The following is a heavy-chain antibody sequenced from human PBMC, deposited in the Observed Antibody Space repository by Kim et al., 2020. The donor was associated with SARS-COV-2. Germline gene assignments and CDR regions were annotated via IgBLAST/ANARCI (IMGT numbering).Heavy chain of an antibody. CDR2: ISYDGSNK. D-gene: IGHD3-10*01. CDR1: GFTFSSYG. J-gene: IGHJ4*02. V-gene: IGHV3-30*18. Sequence: GGSLRLSCAASGFTFSSYGMHWVRQAPGKGLEWVAVISYDGSNKYYADSVKGRFTISRDNSKNTLYLQMNSLRAEDTAVYYCAKDRITMVRGVTHYFDYWGQGTLVTVSS. CDR3: AKDRITMVRGVTHYFDY.